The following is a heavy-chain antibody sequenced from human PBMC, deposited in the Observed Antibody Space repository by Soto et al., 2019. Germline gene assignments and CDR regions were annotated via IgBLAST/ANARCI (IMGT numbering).Heavy chain of an antibody. J-gene: IGHJ4*02. CDR1: GFTFSSYG. D-gene: IGHD2-2*01. CDR3: AKAYAVPAATASFDS. CDR2: ISYDGNNK. V-gene: IGHV3-30*18. Sequence: QVQLVESGGGVVQPGRSLRVSCAASGFTFSSYGMHWVRQAPGKGLEWVAVISYDGNNKYYTDSVKGRFSIFRDNSKNTLFLQMDSLRAEDTGLYYCAKAYAVPAATASFDSWGQGTLVTVSS.